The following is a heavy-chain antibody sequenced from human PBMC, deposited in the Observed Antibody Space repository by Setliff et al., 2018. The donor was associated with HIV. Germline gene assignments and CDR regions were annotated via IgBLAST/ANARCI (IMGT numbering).Heavy chain of an antibody. D-gene: IGHD6-13*01. J-gene: IGHJ5*01. CDR1: EFTFSSYA. CDR3: ARVGYTSFWYDS. Sequence: GGSLRLSCAASEFTFSSYAMHWVRQAPGKGLEWVAVISYDGFNKYYADSVQGRFTISRDNSKNTLYLQMNSLRPEDTAVYYCARVGYTSFWYDSWGQGTLVTVSS. CDR2: ISYDGFNK. V-gene: IGHV3-30-3*01.